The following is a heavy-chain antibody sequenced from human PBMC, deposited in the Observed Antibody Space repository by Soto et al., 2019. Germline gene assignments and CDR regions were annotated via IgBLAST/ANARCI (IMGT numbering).Heavy chain of an antibody. CDR1: SGSFSGYY. CDR2: ISQSGNT. Sequence: ETLSLTCSIYSGSFSGYYWSWIRQPPGKGLEWIGEISQSGNTNYSPSLKSRVSISIDTSKKQFSLNLAPVSAADTAVYYCARAPKVSGSSQTRPDFWGQGTLVTVSS. J-gene: IGHJ4*02. V-gene: IGHV4-34*01. CDR3: ARAPKVSGSSQTRPDF. D-gene: IGHD6-6*01.